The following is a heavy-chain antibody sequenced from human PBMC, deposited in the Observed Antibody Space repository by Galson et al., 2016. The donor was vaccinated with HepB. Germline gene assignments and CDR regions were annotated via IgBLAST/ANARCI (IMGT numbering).Heavy chain of an antibody. CDR3: ARKLGYCSSTSCYQGAFQY. CDR2: INPNSGGT. D-gene: IGHD2-2*01. J-gene: IGHJ1*01. CDR1: AYTFTDYY. Sequence: SVKVPCKGSAYTFTDYYLHWVRLAPGQGLEWMGWINPNSGGTNYAQKFQGRVTMTRDTSISTAYLELSRLRSDDAAVYYCARKLGYCSSTSCYQGAFQYWGQGTLVTVSS. V-gene: IGHV1-2*02.